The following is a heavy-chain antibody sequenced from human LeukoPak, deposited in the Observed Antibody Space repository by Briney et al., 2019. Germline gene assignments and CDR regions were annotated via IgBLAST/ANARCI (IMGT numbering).Heavy chain of an antibody. CDR2: ISSSGSTI. D-gene: IGHD6-13*01. V-gene: IGHV3-11*01. CDR1: GFTFSDYY. J-gene: IGHJ3*02. Sequence: GGSLRLSCAASGFTFSDYYMSWIRQAPGKGLEWVSYISSSGSTIYYADSVKGRFTISRDNAKNSLYLQMNSLRAEDTAVYYCARPRSGSWLHDAFDIWGQGTMVTVSS. CDR3: ARPRSGSWLHDAFDI.